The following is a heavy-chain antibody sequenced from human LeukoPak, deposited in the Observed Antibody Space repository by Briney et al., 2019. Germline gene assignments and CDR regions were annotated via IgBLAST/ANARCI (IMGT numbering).Heavy chain of an antibody. CDR2: INHSGSS. J-gene: IGHJ5*02. CDR1: GGSLSGYY. V-gene: IGHV4-34*01. CDR3: ARGRYSSGWYLDNWFDP. D-gene: IGHD6-19*01. Sequence: PSETLSLTCAVYGGSLSGYYWSWIRQPPGKGLEWIGEINHSGSSNYNPSLKSRVTISVDTSKNQFSLKVSSVTAADTAVYYCARGRYSSGWYLDNWFDPWGQGTLVTVSS.